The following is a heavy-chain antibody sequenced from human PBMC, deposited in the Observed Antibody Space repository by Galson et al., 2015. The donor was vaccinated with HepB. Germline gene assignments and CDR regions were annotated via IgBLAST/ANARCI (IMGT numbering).Heavy chain of an antibody. D-gene: IGHD3-16*01. V-gene: IGHV3-30*18. CDR3: AKDKSVMWANLDS. J-gene: IGHJ4*02. Sequence: SLRLSCAASGFRFSDYWMSWVRQAPGKGPEWVAAISYDGKEKQYADTVKGRFTISKDNSQDTLDLQMDSLRPEDTAVYYCAKDKSVMWANLDSWGQGALVTVSS. CDR2: ISYDGKEK. CDR1: GFRFSDYW.